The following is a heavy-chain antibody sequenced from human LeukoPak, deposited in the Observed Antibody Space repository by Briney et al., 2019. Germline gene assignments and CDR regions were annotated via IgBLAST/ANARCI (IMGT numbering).Heavy chain of an antibody. V-gene: IGHV4-4*07. Sequence: SETLSLTCTVSGGSISSYYWSWIRQPAGKGLEWIGRIYTSGSTNYNPSLKSRVTMSVDTSKNQFSLKLSSVTAADTAVYYCARQLYSSSWYLNWFDPWGQGTLVTVSS. J-gene: IGHJ5*02. D-gene: IGHD6-13*01. CDR1: GGSISSYY. CDR2: IYTSGST. CDR3: ARQLYSSSWYLNWFDP.